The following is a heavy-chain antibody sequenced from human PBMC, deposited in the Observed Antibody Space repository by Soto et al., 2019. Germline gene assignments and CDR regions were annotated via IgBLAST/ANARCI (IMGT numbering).Heavy chain of an antibody. CDR3: ARDQQWLVRFYFDF. Sequence: LRLSCAASGFTFSSYGMHWVRQAPGKGLEWVAVIWYDGSNKYYADSVKGRFTISRDNSKNALYLQMNSLRAEDTAVYYCARDQQWLVRFYFDFWGQGTLVTVSS. V-gene: IGHV3-33*01. CDR1: GFTFSSYG. J-gene: IGHJ4*02. CDR2: IWYDGSNK. D-gene: IGHD6-19*01.